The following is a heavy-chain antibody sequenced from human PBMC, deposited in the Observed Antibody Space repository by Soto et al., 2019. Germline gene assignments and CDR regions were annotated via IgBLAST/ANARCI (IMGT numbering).Heavy chain of an antibody. D-gene: IGHD2-21*01. CDR1: GFTFSSYW. J-gene: IGHJ4*02. Sequence: EVQLVESGGAIVQPGGSLRLSRAASGFTFSSYWMHWVRQGPGKGLVWVSRISGAGTRTNYADSVRGRFTVSRDNAKNTLYLQINSLTAEDTAVYYCARGTLTSIDMVDYWGQGTLVTVSS. V-gene: IGHV3-74*01. CDR2: ISGAGTRT. CDR3: ARGTLTSIDMVDY.